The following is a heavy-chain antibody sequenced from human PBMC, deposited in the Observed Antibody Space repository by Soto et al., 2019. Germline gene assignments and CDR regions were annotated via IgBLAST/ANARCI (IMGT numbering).Heavy chain of an antibody. V-gene: IGHV5-10-1*01. CDR2: IDHSDSYT. CDR1: AYSFTSCW. D-gene: IGHD3-22*01. CDR3: ARGVTYYYDSSGYYYRPGAFDI. J-gene: IGHJ3*02. Sequence: GESLKISCKGSAYSFTSCWISWVRQMPGKGLEWMGRIDHSDSYTNYSPSFKGHVTISSDKSISTAYLQWSSLKASDTATYYRARGVTYYYDSSGYYYRPGAFDICGQVKMGTVSS.